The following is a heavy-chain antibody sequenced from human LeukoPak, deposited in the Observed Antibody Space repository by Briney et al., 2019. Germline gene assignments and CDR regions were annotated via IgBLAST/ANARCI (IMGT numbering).Heavy chain of an antibody. CDR1: GYSISSGYY. CDR2: IYHSGST. V-gene: IGHV4-38-2*01. CDR3: ARHGATYFDP. Sequence: PSETLSLTCAVSGYSISSGYYWGWIRQPPGKGLEWIGSIYHSGSTYYNPSLKSRVTISVDTSKNQFSLKLSSVTAADTAVYYCARHGATYFDPWGQGTLVTVSS. J-gene: IGHJ5*02. D-gene: IGHD1-26*01.